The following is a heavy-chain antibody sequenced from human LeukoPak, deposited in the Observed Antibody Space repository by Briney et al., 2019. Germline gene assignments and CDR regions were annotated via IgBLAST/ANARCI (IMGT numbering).Heavy chain of an antibody. CDR2: IFYSGST. CDR1: GGSISSSSYC. D-gene: IGHD5-12*01. J-gene: IGHJ4*02. CDR3: ARAHSGYDSRVDY. V-gene: IGHV4-39*07. Sequence: SETLSLTCTVSGGSISSSSYCWGWIRQPPGKGLEWIGSIFYSGSTYYNPSLKSRVTISVDTSKNQFSLKLSSVTAADTAVYYCARAHSGYDSRVDYWGQGTLVTVSS.